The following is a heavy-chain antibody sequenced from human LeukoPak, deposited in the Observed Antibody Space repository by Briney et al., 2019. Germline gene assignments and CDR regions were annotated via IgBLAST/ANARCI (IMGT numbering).Heavy chain of an antibody. V-gene: IGHV3-30*18. CDR1: GFTFSSYG. D-gene: IGHD4-17*01. CDR2: ISYDGSNK. CDR3: AKALTGDYSFDY. Sequence: GGSLRLSCAASGFTFSSYGMHWVRQAPGKGLEWVAVISYDGSNKYYADSVKGRFTISRDNSKNTLYLQMNSLRAEDTAVYYCAKALTGDYSFDYWGQGTLVTVS. J-gene: IGHJ4*02.